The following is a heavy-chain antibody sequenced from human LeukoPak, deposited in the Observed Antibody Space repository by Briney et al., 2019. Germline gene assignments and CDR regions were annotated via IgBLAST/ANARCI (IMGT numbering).Heavy chain of an antibody. CDR3: AKDSGSYYGGY. Sequence: GGSLRLSCAASGFTFSNYEMNWVRQAPGKGLEWLSYIGTSGGGIQYADSVKGRFTISRDNSKNTLYLQMNSLRAEDTAVYKCAKDSGSYYGGYWGQGTLVTVSS. CDR1: GFTFSNYE. CDR2: IGTSGGGI. J-gene: IGHJ4*02. V-gene: IGHV3-23*01. D-gene: IGHD1-26*01.